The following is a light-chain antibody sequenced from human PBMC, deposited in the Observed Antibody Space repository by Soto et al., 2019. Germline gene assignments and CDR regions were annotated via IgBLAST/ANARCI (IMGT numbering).Light chain of an antibody. CDR3: SSYTSSITPDV. J-gene: IGLJ1*01. CDR2: EVS. CDR1: SSDVGGYNY. Sequence: QSALTQPASVSGSPGQSITISCTGTSSDVGGYNYVSWYQQHPGKAPKLMIYEVSNRPSGVSNRLSGSKSGNTASLTISGLQAEDEADYYCSSYTSSITPDVFGTGTKLTVL. V-gene: IGLV2-14*01.